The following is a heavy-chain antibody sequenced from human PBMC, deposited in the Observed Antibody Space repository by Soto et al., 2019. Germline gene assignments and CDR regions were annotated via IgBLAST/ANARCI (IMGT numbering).Heavy chain of an antibody. Sequence: VGSLRLSCAASGFTFSSFAMTWVRQAPGKGLERVSGISDVGGTTYYADSVEGRFTISRDNSKSTLYLQMNSLTTEDTAVYFCATSSGWYFNYWGQGTLVTVSS. CDR3: ATSSGWYFNY. D-gene: IGHD6-19*01. J-gene: IGHJ4*02. CDR2: ISDVGGTT. V-gene: IGHV3-23*01. CDR1: GFTFSSFA.